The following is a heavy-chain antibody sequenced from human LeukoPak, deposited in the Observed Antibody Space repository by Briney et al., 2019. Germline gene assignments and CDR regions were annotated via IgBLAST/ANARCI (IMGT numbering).Heavy chain of an antibody. D-gene: IGHD6-13*01. Sequence: GGSLRLSCAASGLTFSTYWMHWVRQAPGKGLVWVSRINGDGSLSYADSVKGRFTTSRDNTKNMLYLQMNSLRAEDTAVYYCAGGASSTVHYWGQGTLVTVSS. CDR2: INGDGSL. J-gene: IGHJ4*02. CDR1: GLTFSTYW. CDR3: AGGASSTVHY. V-gene: IGHV3-74*01.